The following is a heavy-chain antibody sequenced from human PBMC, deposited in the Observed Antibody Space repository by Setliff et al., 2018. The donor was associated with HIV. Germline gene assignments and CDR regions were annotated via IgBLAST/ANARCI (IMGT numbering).Heavy chain of an antibody. J-gene: IGHJ4*02. Sequence: SETLSLTCTFSGVTSGDYYWTWIRQHPVKGLEWIGYIYSSGTKYYNPSLKSRLAISLDNAKNSLYLQMNSLRVEDTAVYFCARDRGWLADCWGQGTLVTVSS. CDR2: IYSSGTK. CDR3: ARDRGWLADC. CDR1: GVTSGDYY. D-gene: IGHD3-10*01. V-gene: IGHV4-31*03.